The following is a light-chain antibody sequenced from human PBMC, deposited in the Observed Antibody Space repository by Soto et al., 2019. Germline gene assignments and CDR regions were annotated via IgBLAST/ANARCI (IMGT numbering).Light chain of an antibody. CDR2: DAS. CDR1: QDIGSA. V-gene: IGKV1-13*02. CDR3: QQLDGYPLT. J-gene: IGKJ4*01. Sequence: AIQLTQSPSSLSASVGDRVTITCRASQDIGSALAWYHQKPGGAPKLLIYDASRLETGVPSRFSGRGSGTDFTLTISNLQPEDFATYYCQQLDGYPLTFGGGTTVDIK.